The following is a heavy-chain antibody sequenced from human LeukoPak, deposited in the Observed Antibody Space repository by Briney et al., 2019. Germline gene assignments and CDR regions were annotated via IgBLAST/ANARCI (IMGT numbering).Heavy chain of an antibody. D-gene: IGHD1-7*01. V-gene: IGHV4-4*07. J-gene: IGHJ3*02. CDR1: GGSISGHY. CDR2: VYTSGST. Sequence: SETLSLTCSVSGGSISGHYWTWIRRPGGKGLEWIGRVYTSGSTHYNPSLKTRLTMSVDTSKNQFSLKLSSVTAADTAVYYCARLITGTTTAFDIWGQGTMVTVSS. CDR3: ARLITGTTTAFDI.